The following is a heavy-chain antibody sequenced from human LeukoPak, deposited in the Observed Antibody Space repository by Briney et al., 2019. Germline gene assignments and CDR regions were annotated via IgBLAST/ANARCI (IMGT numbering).Heavy chain of an antibody. CDR2: IYFSGST. Sequence: SETLSLTCTVSGGSISSYYWGWVRQPPGKGLEWTGTIYFSGSTYYSPSLTSRVTISVDTSKNQFSLRLSSVTAADTAVYYCAAPLGPLDAFDIWGQGAMVTVSS. CDR3: AAPLGPLDAFDI. D-gene: IGHD1-1*01. J-gene: IGHJ3*02. V-gene: IGHV4-39*01. CDR1: GGSISSYY.